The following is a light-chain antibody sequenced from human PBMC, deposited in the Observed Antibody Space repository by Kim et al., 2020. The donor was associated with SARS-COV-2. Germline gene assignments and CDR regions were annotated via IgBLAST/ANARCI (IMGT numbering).Light chain of an antibody. CDR2: AAS. CDR1: QDIANY. J-gene: IGKJ1*01. V-gene: IGKV1-27*01. Sequence: AAVGDGVPITCRASQDIANYLALYQQKPGKVPKLLVYAASALKSGVPSRFSGRRSGTDFTLTISNLQPEDVATYYCQKYDSAPWTFGQGTKVEIK. CDR3: QKYDSAPWT.